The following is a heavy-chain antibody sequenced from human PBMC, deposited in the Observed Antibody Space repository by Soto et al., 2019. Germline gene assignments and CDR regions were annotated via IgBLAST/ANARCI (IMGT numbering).Heavy chain of an antibody. CDR2: IYYSAST. V-gene: IGHV4-59*01. J-gene: IGHJ4*02. D-gene: IGHD6-6*01. CDR3: ARTQLGREWNYFDY. CDR1: GCSISRYY. Sequence: KASETVSLTCTVSGCSISRYYWSWIRQPPGKGLEWIGYIYYSASTNYNPSLKSRVTISVDTSKNQFSLKLSSVTAADTAVYYCARTQLGREWNYFDYWGQGTLVTVSS.